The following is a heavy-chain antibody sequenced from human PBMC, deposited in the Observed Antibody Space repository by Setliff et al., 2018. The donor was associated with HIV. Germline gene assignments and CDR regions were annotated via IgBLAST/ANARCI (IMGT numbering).Heavy chain of an antibody. Sequence: LSLTCTVSGGSINTYYWSWIRQPAGKGLEWIGRFYTSGSTNYNPSLKSRVTMSVDTSKNQFSLKLSSVTAADTAVYYCARDRLTYYFDYWGQGILVTVSS. D-gene: IGHD3-22*01. V-gene: IGHV4-4*07. J-gene: IGHJ4*02. CDR1: GGSINTYY. CDR2: FYTSGST. CDR3: ARDRLTYYFDY.